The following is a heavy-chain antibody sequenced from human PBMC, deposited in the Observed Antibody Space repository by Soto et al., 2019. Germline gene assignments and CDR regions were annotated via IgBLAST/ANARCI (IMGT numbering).Heavy chain of an antibody. CDR2: INPNSGGT. V-gene: IGHV1-2*02. Sequence: ASVKVSCKASGYTFTGYYMHWVRQAPGQGLEWMGWINPNSGGTNYAQKFQGRVTMTRDTSISTAYMELSRLRSDDTAVYYCARVRFNWNYGNWFEPWGQGTLVTVSS. CDR3: ARVRFNWNYGNWFEP. CDR1: GYTFTGYY. D-gene: IGHD1-7*01. J-gene: IGHJ5*02.